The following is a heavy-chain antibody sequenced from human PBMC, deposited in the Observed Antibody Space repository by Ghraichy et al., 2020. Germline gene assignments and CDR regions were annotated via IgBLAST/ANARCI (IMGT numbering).Heavy chain of an antibody. CDR3: ARGFGSSWFPR. D-gene: IGHD6-13*01. CDR1: GGSFSGYY. V-gene: IGHV4-34*01. J-gene: IGHJ4*02. CDR2: INHSGST. Sequence: SETLSLTCAVYGGSFSGYYWSWIRQPPGKGLEWIGEINHSGSTNYNPSLKSRVTISVDTSKNQFSLKLSSVTAADTAVYYCARGFGSSWFPRWGQGTLVTVSS.